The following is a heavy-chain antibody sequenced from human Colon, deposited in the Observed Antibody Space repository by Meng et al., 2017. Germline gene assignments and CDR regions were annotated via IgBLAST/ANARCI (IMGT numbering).Heavy chain of an antibody. V-gene: IGHV1-2*06. CDR2: LYPNRVFT. CDR1: EYTFTNFY. Sequence: VQLVHSEPNVNKPEASIEVSCKASEYTFTNFYSHWGRHAPGRVLEWIGRLYPNRVFTNFAEKFLRGVTLTRDTSITTTDKEWSSLTSGDSAIYYCARDHECDSWGQGTLVTVSS. J-gene: IGHJ4*02. CDR3: ARDHECDS.